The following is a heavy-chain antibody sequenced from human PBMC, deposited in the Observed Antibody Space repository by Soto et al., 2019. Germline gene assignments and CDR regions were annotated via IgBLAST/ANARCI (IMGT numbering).Heavy chain of an antibody. J-gene: IGHJ4*02. CDR3: ARRHGLDIDAYY. CDR1: HGSFSGYY. Sequence: SLTLSVTCSVYHGSFSGYYWQLFPQPPGKGLEWIGEINHSGSTNYNPSLKSRVTISVDTSKNHFSLKLSSVTAADTAVYFCARRHGLDIDAYYWGQGILVTVSS. CDR2: INHSGST. V-gene: IGHV4-34*01. D-gene: IGHD3-10*01.